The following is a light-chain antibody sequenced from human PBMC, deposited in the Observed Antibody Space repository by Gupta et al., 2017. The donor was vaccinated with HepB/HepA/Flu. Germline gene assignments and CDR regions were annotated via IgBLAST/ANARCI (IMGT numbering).Light chain of an antibody. Sequence: GSASVGDRLTITCRASEDIRTSLAWYQQKPGKAPKLVIHTVSTLQSGVPSRFSGSGSGTDFTLTISSLQPEDFATYYCQQAKNFPWTFGQGTKVEIK. CDR3: QQAKNFPWT. CDR2: TVS. CDR1: EDIRTS. J-gene: IGKJ1*01. V-gene: IGKV1-12*01.